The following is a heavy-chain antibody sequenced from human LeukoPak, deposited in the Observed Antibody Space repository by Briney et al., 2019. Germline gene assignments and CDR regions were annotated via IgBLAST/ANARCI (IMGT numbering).Heavy chain of an antibody. V-gene: IGHV3-7*01. CDR2: IKPDGSES. D-gene: IGHD2-2*02. CDR1: GFAFSNYW. J-gene: IGHJ4*02. CDR3: AKVPAAIQTIDY. Sequence: GGSLRLSCAGSGFAFSNYWMSWVRQAPGKGLEWVAHIKPDGSESYYADSVKGRFTISRDNAKNSLYLQMNSLRAEDTAVYYCAKVPAAIQTIDYWGQGTLVTVSS.